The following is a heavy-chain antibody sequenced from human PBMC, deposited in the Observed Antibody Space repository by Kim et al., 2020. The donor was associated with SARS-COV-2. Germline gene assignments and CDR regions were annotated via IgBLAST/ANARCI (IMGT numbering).Heavy chain of an antibody. CDR1: GFTFSSYA. CDR2: ISYDGSNK. J-gene: IGHJ3*02. CDR3: ARDPTYYDILTGYLEKYSGVSRTHDAFDI. Sequence: GGSLRLSCAASGFTFSSYAMHWVRQAPGKGLEWVAVISYDGSNKYYADSVKGRFTISRDNSKNTLYLQMNSLRAEDTAVYYCARDPTYYDILTGYLEKYSGVSRTHDAFDIWGQGTMVTVSS. V-gene: IGHV3-30-3*01. D-gene: IGHD3-9*01.